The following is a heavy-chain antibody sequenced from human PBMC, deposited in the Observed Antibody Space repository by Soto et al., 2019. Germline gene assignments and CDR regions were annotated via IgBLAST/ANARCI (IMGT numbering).Heavy chain of an antibody. V-gene: IGHV3-48*02. CDR3: PRDRLTGDRREAFDI. CDR2: IDTSGSTT. CDR1: GFTFSSYS. J-gene: IGHJ3*02. Sequence: EVQLVESGGGLVQPGGSLRLSCAASGFTFSSYSMSWVRQGPGKGLEWVSYIDTSGSTTYYADSVKGRFAISRDNAKNSLYLQVNSLRDEDTAVYYCPRDRLTGDRREAFDIWGQGTMVTVSS. D-gene: IGHD7-27*01.